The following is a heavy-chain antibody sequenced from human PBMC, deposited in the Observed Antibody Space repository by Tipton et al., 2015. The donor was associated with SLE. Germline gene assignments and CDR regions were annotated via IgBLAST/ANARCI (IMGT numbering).Heavy chain of an antibody. CDR2: VYYSGTT. V-gene: IGHV4-61*01. J-gene: IGHJ5*02. D-gene: IGHD3-16*01. CDR3: ARDSGGGYGWFDP. CDR1: GYSISSGYY. Sequence: TLSLTCTVSGYSISSGYYWSWIRQPPGKGLEWIGYVYYSGTTNYNPSLKSRVTISVDTSKNQFSLKLSSVTAADTAVYYCARDSGGGYGWFDPWGQGSLVTVSS.